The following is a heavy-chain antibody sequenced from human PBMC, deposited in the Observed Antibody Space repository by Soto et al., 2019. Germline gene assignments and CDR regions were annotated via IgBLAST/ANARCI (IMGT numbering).Heavy chain of an antibody. V-gene: IGHV4-59*01. Sequence: QVQLQESGPGLVKPSETLSLTCTVSGGSISSYYWSWIRQPPGKGLEWIGYIYYSGSTNYNPSLKSRITLSVATSKNLFSLKVTSVTAADTAVYYCARRYGSAFDFWGQGTMVTVSS. CDR3: ARRYGSAFDF. D-gene: IGHD3-10*01. CDR1: GGSISSYY. CDR2: IYYSGST. J-gene: IGHJ3*01.